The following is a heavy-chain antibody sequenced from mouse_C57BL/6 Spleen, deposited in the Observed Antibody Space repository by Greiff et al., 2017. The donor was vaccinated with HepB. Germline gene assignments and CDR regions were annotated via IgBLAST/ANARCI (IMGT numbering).Heavy chain of an antibody. J-gene: IGHJ1*03. CDR3: ARRDYDVSTDWYFDV. Sequence: EVKLVESGGGLVKPGGSLKLSCAASGFTFSDYGMHWVRQAPEKGLEWVAYISSGSSTIYYADTVKGRFTISRDNAKNTLFLQMTRLRSEDTAMYYCARRDYDVSTDWYFDVWGTGTTVTVSS. D-gene: IGHD1-1*01. CDR1: GFTFSDYG. CDR2: ISSGSSTI. V-gene: IGHV5-17*01.